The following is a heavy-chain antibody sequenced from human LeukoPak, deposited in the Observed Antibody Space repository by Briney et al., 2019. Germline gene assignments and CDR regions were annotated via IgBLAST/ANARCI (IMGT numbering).Heavy chain of an antibody. Sequence: GGSLRLSCAASGSTFSGSALHWVRQASGKGLEWVGRIRSTANGYATAYAASVKGRFTISRDDSKNTAYLQMDSLKTEDTAVYYCTGNYYGSGSYADFDYWGQGTLVTVSS. V-gene: IGHV3-73*01. CDR3: TGNYYGSGSYADFDY. D-gene: IGHD3-10*01. J-gene: IGHJ4*02. CDR1: GSTFSGSA. CDR2: IRSTANGYAT.